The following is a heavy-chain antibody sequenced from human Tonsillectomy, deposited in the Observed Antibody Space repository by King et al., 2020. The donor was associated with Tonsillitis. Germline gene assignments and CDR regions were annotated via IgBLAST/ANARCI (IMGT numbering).Heavy chain of an antibody. CDR3: ARTPELSSDFWNEYYNSYSFDY. Sequence: GQLVQSGAEVKKPGASVKVSCTASGYTFTIYYMHWVRQAPGQGLEWMGIINPSGGSTNYAQKFQGRVTMTRDTSTSTVYMELISLRSEDSSVYYFARTPELSSDFWNEYYNSYSFDYWGQGTLVTVSS. V-gene: IGHV1-46*03. CDR2: INPSGGST. J-gene: IGHJ4*02. D-gene: IGHD3-3*01. CDR1: GYTFTIYY.